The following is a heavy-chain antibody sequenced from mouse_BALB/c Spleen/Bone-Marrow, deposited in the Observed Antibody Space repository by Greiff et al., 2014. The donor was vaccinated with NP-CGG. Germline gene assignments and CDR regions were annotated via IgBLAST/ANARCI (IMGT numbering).Heavy chain of an antibody. V-gene: IGHV1-9*01. J-gene: IGHJ2*01. CDR3: ARGIRNYFDY. D-gene: IGHD3-2*02. CDR1: GYTFSSYW. CDR2: ILPGSGST. Sequence: QVQLQQSGAELMKPGASVKISCKATGYTFSSYWTEFIKQRPGHGLEWIGEILPGSGSTHYNEKFKGRATFTADTSSNTAYMQLSSLTSEDSAVYYCARGIRNYFDYWGQGTTLTVSS.